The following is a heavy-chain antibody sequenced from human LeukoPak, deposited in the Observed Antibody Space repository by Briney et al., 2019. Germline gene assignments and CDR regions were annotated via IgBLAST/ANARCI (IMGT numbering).Heavy chain of an antibody. Sequence: SETLSLTCTVSGGSISSGGYYWSWIRQHPGKGLEWIGYIYYSGSTYYNPSLKSRVTISVDTSKNQFSLKLSSVTAADTAVYYCAREGYYVSSGPDSIDYWGQGTLVTVSS. CDR1: GGSISSGGYY. CDR3: AREGYYVSSGPDSIDY. V-gene: IGHV4-31*03. CDR2: IYYSGST. J-gene: IGHJ4*02. D-gene: IGHD3-22*01.